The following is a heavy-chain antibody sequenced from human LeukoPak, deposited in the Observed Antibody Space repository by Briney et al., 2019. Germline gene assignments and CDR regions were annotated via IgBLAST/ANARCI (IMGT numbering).Heavy chain of an antibody. CDR3: ARDERWLPWRYFDY. CDR1: GFTFSSYS. CDR2: ISSSSSTL. D-gene: IGHD5-24*01. J-gene: IGHJ4*02. V-gene: IGHV3-48*01. Sequence: GGSLRLSCAASGFTFSSYSMNWVRQAPGKGLEWISYISSSSSTLYYADSVKGRFTISRDNAKNSLYLQMNSLRADDTAVYYCARDERWLPWRYFDYWGQGTLVTVSS.